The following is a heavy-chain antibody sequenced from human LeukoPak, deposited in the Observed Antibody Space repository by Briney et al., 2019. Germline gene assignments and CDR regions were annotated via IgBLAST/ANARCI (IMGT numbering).Heavy chain of an antibody. CDR3: ARVSNRYSSGWYLDY. J-gene: IGHJ4*02. D-gene: IGHD6-19*01. CDR1: GGSISSGDYY. Sequence: PSQTLSLTCTVSGGSISSGDYYWSWIRQPPGKGLEWIGYIYYSGSTYYNPSLKSRVTISVDTSKNQFSLKLSSVTAADTAAYYCARVSNRYSSGWYLDYWGQGTLVTVSS. V-gene: IGHV4-30-4*01. CDR2: IYYSGST.